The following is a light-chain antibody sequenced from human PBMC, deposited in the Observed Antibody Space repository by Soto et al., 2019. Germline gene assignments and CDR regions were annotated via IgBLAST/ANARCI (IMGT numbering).Light chain of an antibody. CDR2: GAC. CDR3: QQYAISPRT. V-gene: IGKV3-20*01. CDR1: QSVTGTY. J-gene: IGKJ2*01. Sequence: EIVLTQSPGTLSLSPGERATLSCRASQSVTGTYLAWYQQKHGQAPRLLIHGACSRASGIPDRFSGSGSGTDFTLTISRLEPEDFAVYFCQQYAISPRTFGQGTKLEIK.